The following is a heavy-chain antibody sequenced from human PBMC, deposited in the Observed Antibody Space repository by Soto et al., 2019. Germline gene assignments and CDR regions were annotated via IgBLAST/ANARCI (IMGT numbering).Heavy chain of an antibody. D-gene: IGHD3-10*01. V-gene: IGHV1-46*01. Sequence: ASVKVSCKASGYTFTSFFIHWVRQAPGQGLEWMGFVNPAGTTNYAQKFQGRVTMTRDTSTTTVYMELSSLGSEDTAVYYCARDWELGYWGQGTLVTVPS. J-gene: IGHJ4*02. CDR1: GYTFTSFF. CDR3: ARDWELGY. CDR2: VNPAGTT.